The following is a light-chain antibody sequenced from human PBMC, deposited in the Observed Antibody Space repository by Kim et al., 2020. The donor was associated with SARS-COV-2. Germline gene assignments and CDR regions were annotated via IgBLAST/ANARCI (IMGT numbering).Light chain of an antibody. CDR2: DAA. J-gene: IGKJ5*01. CDR3: QQYDTPPFT. Sequence: GDRVTITCQASEDVSDYFNWYHQKPGEAPKVLIRDAANLESGVPSRFSRGGYGTEFSLTISSVQPEDMGTYYCQQYDTPPFTFGQGTRLEIK. CDR1: EDVSDY. V-gene: IGKV1-33*01.